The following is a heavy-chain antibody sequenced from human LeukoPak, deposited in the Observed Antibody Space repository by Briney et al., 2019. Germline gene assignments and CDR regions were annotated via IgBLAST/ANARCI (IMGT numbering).Heavy chain of an antibody. CDR1: GGSISRGAYY. Sequence: SQTLSLTCTVSGGSISRGAYYWSWIRQHPGKGLEWIGYIHYSGSTYYNPSLKSRVTISADTFKNQFSLNLSSVTAADTAVYYCARAPDPNFYDRSGFDYWGQGTLITVSS. CDR2: IHYSGST. J-gene: IGHJ4*02. D-gene: IGHD3-22*01. CDR3: ARAPDPNFYDRSGFDY. V-gene: IGHV4-31*03.